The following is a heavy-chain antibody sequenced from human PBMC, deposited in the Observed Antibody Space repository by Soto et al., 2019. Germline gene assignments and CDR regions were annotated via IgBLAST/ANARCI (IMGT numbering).Heavy chain of an antibody. V-gene: IGHV3-49*03. J-gene: IGHJ6*02. CDR3: TSSSYLYYYYGMDV. CDR1: GFTFGDYA. D-gene: IGHD6-6*01. CDR2: IRSKAYGGTT. Sequence: GGSLRLSCTASGFTFGDYAMSWFRQAPGKGLEWVGFIRSKAYGGTTEYAASVKGRFTISRDDSKSIAYLQMNSLKTEDTAVYYCTSSSYLYYYYGMDVWGQGTTVTVSS.